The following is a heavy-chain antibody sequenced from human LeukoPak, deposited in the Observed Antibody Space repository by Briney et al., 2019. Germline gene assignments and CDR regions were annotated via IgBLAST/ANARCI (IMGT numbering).Heavy chain of an antibody. Sequence: RPSQTLSLTCTASGGSISSGSYYWSWIRQPAGKGLEWIGRIYSSGSTNYNPSLKSRVTISVDTSKNQFSLKLSSVTAADTAVYYCARGFPGDYWGQGTLVTVSS. V-gene: IGHV4-61*02. CDR2: IYSSGST. J-gene: IGHJ4*02. CDR3: ARGFPGDY. CDR1: GGSISSGSYY.